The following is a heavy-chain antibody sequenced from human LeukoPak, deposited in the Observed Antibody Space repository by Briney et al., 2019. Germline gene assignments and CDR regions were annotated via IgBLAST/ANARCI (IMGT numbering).Heavy chain of an antibody. CDR2: IIPILGIG. Sequence: GASVKVSCKASGCTFSSYAISWVRQAPGQGLEWMGRIIPILGIGTYAQKFQGRVTVTADKTTSTAYMQQSSLISEDTAVYYCARAQNYYDSSGYYYNDYYYGMDVWGQGTTGTGSS. CDR1: GCTFSSYA. J-gene: IGHJ6*02. CDR3: ARAQNYYDSSGYYYNDYYYGMDV. V-gene: IGHV1-69*04. D-gene: IGHD3-22*01.